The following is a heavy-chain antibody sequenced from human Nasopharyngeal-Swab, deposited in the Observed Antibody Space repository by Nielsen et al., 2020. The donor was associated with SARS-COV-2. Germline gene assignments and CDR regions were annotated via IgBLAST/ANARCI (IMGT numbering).Heavy chain of an antibody. Sequence: LAPGMVVEWLGSIYYSGSTYYNPSLKSRVTISVDTSKNQFSLKLSSVTAADTAVYYCARHALVTKDFDYWGQGTLVTVSS. CDR2: IYYSGST. J-gene: IGHJ4*02. CDR3: ARHALVTKDFDY. D-gene: IGHD4-17*01. V-gene: IGHV4-39*01.